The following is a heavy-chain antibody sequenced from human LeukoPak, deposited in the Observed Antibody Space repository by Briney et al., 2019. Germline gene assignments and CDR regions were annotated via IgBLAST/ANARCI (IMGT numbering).Heavy chain of an antibody. CDR1: GGSINNYY. CDR3: ARTPQGDNYFDY. CDR2: IYSSGKT. V-gene: IGHV4-4*07. D-gene: IGHD3-9*01. J-gene: IGHJ4*02. Sequence: SGTQSLACTVSGGSINNYYWTWIRQPAGKGLEWIGRIYSSGKTNYNPSLKSRVTMSVDTSNNQLSLMMTSVTAADTAVFYCARTPQGDNYFDYWGQGHLVTVSS.